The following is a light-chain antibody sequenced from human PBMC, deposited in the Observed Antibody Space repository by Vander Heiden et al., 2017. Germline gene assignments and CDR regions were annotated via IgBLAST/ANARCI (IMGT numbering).Light chain of an antibody. CDR1: RLSSYY. Sequence: SSYLSTDCAVAVALGQTVRTACQGDRLSSYYASWYQQKPGQPPVLVIYGKINRPTAVPDRFCGSGSGNTAFITIIAAPEEGDVDYYANTRGSSDSHLFGGGTKHTVL. CDR3: NTRGSSDSHL. J-gene: IGLJ2*01. CDR2: GKI. V-gene: IGLV3-19*01.